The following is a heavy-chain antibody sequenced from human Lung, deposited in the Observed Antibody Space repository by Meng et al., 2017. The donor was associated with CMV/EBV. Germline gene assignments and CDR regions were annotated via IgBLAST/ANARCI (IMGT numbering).Heavy chain of an antibody. CDR3: ASGDGDYLWGTYRYTGLDS. CDR1: GYSVSVKY. J-gene: IGHJ4*02. Sequence: GESLKISCAASGYSVSVKYMTWVRQAPGKGLEWVSVVYSDGRTNFADSVKGRFTLPRDNSKNTLYLQMNSLKAEDTAVYYCASGDGDYLWGTYRYTGLDSWGQGTLVTVSS. V-gene: IGHV3-53*01. CDR2: VYSDGRT. D-gene: IGHD3-16*02.